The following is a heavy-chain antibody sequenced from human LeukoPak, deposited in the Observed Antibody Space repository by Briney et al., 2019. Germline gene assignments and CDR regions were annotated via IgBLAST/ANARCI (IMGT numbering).Heavy chain of an antibody. CDR3: ARGTYYDSSGYYYFAFDI. J-gene: IGHJ3*02. D-gene: IGHD3-22*01. Sequence: PGGSLRLSCAASGFTFSSYTMNWVRQAPGKGLEWVSIISSGSSYIHYADSVKGRFTISRDNAKNSLYLQMNSLRAEDTAVYYCARGTYYDSSGYYYFAFDIWGQGTMVTVSS. CDR2: ISSGSSYI. V-gene: IGHV3-21*01. CDR1: GFTFSSYT.